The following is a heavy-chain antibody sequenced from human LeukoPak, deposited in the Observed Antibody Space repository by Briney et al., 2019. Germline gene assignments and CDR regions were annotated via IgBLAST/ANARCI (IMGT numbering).Heavy chain of an antibody. D-gene: IGHD1-1*01. Sequence: GGSLRLSCAASGFTFSSYSMDWVRQAPGKGLEWVSYISSSSSTIYYADSVKGRFTISRDNAKNSLYLQMNSLRAEDTAVYYCARSGNWNDDGGAFDIWGQGTMVTVSS. V-gene: IGHV3-48*01. J-gene: IGHJ3*02. CDR2: ISSSSSTI. CDR3: ARSGNWNDDGGAFDI. CDR1: GFTFSSYS.